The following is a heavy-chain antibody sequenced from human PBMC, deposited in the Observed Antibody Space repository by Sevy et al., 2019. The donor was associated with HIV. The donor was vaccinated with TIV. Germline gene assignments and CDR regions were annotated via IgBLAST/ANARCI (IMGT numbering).Heavy chain of an antibody. CDR1: GLNFDDYG. V-gene: IGHV3-20*04. D-gene: IGHD5-18*01. Sequence: GGSLRLSCVASGLNFDDYGMSWVRQAPGKGLEWVSAINWNGVGTSYADSVKGRFTISRDNAKNSLYVQMNSLRDEDTAVYYCARVQTRGYSYGYLHYYYYGMDVWGQGTTVTVSS. CDR3: ARVQTRGYSYGYLHYYYYGMDV. J-gene: IGHJ6*02. CDR2: INWNGVGT.